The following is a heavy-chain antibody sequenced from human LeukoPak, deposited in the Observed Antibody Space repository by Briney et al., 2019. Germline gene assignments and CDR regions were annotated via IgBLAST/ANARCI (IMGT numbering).Heavy chain of an antibody. D-gene: IGHD3-22*01. CDR1: GYTFTSYG. CDR3: AXXXXXXDSSGYPLDY. J-gene: IGHJ4*02. V-gene: IGHV1-18*01. Sequence: ASVKVSCKASGYTFTSYGISWVRQAPGQGLEWMGWISAYNGNTNYAQKLQGRVTMTTDTSTSTAYMELRSLRSDDAAVYYCAXXXXXXDSSGYPLDYWGQGTLVTVSS. CDR2: ISAYNGNT.